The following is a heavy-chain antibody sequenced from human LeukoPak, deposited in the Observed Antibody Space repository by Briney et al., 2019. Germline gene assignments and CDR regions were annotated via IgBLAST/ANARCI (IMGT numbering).Heavy chain of an antibody. D-gene: IGHD4-11*01. CDR2: IYYSGRT. CDR1: GGSISSDY. V-gene: IGHV4-59*01. CDR3: ARGFYSPAY. Sequence: SETLSLTCTVSGGSISSDYWSWIRQPPGKGLEWAGYIYYSGRTFYNPSLKSRVTISVDTSKNQFSLKLSSVTAADTAIYYCARGFYSPAYWGQGTLVTVSS. J-gene: IGHJ4*02.